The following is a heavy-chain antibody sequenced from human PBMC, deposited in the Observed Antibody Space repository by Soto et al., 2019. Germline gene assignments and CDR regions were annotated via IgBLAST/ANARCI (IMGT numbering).Heavy chain of an antibody. Sequence: GGSLRLSCAASGFTFSSYTMNWVRQAPGKGLEWVSSVSSGGSSIYYADSVKGRFTISRDNAKNSLYLQMNSLRAEDTAVYYCASLPTADYYDSSGYYNVVGPLDYWGQGTLVTVSS. CDR2: VSSGGSSI. CDR3: ASLPTADYYDSSGYYNVVGPLDY. CDR1: GFTFSSYT. J-gene: IGHJ4*02. D-gene: IGHD3-22*01. V-gene: IGHV3-21*01.